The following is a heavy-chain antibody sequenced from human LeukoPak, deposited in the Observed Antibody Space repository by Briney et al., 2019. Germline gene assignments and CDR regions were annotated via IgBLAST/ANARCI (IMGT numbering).Heavy chain of an antibody. V-gene: IGHV4-39*07. J-gene: IGHJ4*02. CDR3: ARGGSYYDY. CDR2: VHYSGSI. D-gene: IGHD1-26*01. CDR1: GASISSSSYY. Sequence: SETLSLTCTVSGASISSSSYYWAWIRQPPGKGLEWIGSVHYSGSIYYNPSLKSRVTISVDTSKNQFSLKLSSVTAADTAVYYCARGGSYYDYWGQGTLVTVSS.